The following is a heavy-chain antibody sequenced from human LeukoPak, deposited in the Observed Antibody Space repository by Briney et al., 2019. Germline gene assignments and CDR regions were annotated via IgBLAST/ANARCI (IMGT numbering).Heavy chain of an antibody. V-gene: IGHV3-21*01. CDR3: ARDGPLSTTGTTGFLDC. CDR1: GFTFSSYA. J-gene: IGHJ4*02. CDR2: ISSSSSYI. D-gene: IGHD1-7*01. Sequence: PGGSLRLSCAASGFTFSSYAMSWVRQAPGKGLEWVSSISSSSSYIYYGDPMKGRITISRDNAKNSLYLQMNSLRAEDTAVYYCARDGPLSTTGTTGFLDCWGQGTLVTVSS.